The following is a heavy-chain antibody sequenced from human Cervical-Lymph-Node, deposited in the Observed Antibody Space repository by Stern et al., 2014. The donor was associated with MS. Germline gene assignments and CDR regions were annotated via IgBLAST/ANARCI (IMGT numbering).Heavy chain of an antibody. D-gene: IGHD3-10*01. J-gene: IGHJ4*02. CDR3: ARGRSSYGFDY. CDR2: IYTSGST. V-gene: IGHV4-61*02. CDR1: GGSISSGSYY. Sequence: QVQLQESGPGLVKPSQTLSLTCTVSGGSISSGSYYWSWIRQPAGKGLEWIGRIYTSGSTNYNPSLKSRVTISVDTSKNQFSLKLSLVTAADTAVYYCARGRSSYGFDYWGQGTLVTVSS.